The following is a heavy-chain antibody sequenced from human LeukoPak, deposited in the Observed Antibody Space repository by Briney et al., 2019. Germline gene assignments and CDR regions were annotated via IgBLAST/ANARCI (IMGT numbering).Heavy chain of an antibody. D-gene: IGHD5-24*01. CDR2: INHSGST. J-gene: IGHJ4*02. CDR1: GGSFSGYY. CDR3: ARGNGYNSAPLGY. Sequence: SETLSLTCAVYGGSFSGYYWSWIRQPPGRGREWIGEINHSGSTNYNPSLKSRVTISVDTSKNQFSLKLSSVTAADTAVYYCARGNGYNSAPLGYWGQGTLVTVSS. V-gene: IGHV4-34*01.